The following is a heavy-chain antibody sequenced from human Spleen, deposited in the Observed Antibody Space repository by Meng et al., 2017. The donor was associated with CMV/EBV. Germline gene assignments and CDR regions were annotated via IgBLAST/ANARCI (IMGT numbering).Heavy chain of an antibody. CDR2: ISSTSGYI. CDR3: ARAQTQYSGYDYDY. V-gene: IGHV3-21*01. CDR1: GFTFSTYS. J-gene: IGHJ4*02. Sequence: GESLKISCAASGFTFSTYSMNWVRQAPGKGLEWVSSISSTSGYIYYADSLKGRFIISRDNAKNSLYLQINSLRAEDTAVYYCARAQTQYSGYDYDYWGQGTLVTVSS. D-gene: IGHD5-12*01.